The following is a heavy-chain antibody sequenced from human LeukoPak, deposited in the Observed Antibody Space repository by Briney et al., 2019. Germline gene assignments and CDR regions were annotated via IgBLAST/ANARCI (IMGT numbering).Heavy chain of an antibody. CDR1: GFTFSSYA. D-gene: IGHD1-26*01. Sequence: GGSLRLSCAASGFTFSSYAMSWVRQAPEKGLEWVSTISGSGGGTYYADSVKGRFTISRDNSKNTLYLQMNSLRAEDTAVYYCAKDSGDNYFDYWGQGTLVTVSS. V-gene: IGHV3-23*01. J-gene: IGHJ4*02. CDR2: ISGSGGGT. CDR3: AKDSGDNYFDY.